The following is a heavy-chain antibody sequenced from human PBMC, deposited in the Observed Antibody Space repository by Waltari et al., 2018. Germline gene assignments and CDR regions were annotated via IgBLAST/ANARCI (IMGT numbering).Heavy chain of an antibody. V-gene: IGHV3-9*01. Sequence: EVQLVEPGGGLVQPGGSLRLSCVASGFPFGDYAWHWVRLVPGKGLGWVSGITWNSGSIGYADSVKGRLTTSRDNAKNSLYLQMNSLRVDDTALYYCAKDRYGDAYDAFDIWGQGTLVTVSS. CDR1: GFPFGDYA. CDR2: ITWNSGSI. D-gene: IGHD2-21*02. J-gene: IGHJ3*02. CDR3: AKDRYGDAYDAFDI.